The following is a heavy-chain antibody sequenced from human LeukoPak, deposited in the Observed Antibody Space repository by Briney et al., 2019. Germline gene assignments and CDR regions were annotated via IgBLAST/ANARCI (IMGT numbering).Heavy chain of an antibody. CDR3: ARHVVPYSSGLAGFDF. Sequence: TGESLKISCKGSGYSFTSYWIGWVRQMPGKGLEWMGIIYPGDSDTRYSPSFQGQVTISTDKSITTAYLQWSSLKASDTAMYYCARHVVPYSSGLAGFDFWGQGTLVTVSS. D-gene: IGHD6-19*01. J-gene: IGHJ4*02. CDR2: IYPGDSDT. V-gene: IGHV5-51*01. CDR1: GYSFTSYW.